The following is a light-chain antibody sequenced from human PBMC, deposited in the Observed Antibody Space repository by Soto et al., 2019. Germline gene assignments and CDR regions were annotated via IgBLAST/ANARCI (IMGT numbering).Light chain of an antibody. CDR1: QSVSRN. J-gene: IGKJ2*01. CDR2: GAS. CDR3: HQYNNWPPLYT. V-gene: IGKV3-15*01. Sequence: EIVMTQSPATLSVSPGERATLSCRASQSVSRNLAWYQQKPGQAPRLLIYGASTRATGVPARFSGSGSGTEFTLTISRLQSEDFAVYYCHQYNNWPPLYTFGQGTNLEMK.